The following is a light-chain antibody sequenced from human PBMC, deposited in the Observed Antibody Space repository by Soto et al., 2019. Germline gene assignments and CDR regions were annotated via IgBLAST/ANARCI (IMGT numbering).Light chain of an antibody. CDR2: EVS. J-gene: IGLJ2*01. CDR1: SSDVGGYKY. Sequence: QSALTQPASVSGSPGQSSTISCTGTSSDVGGYKYVSWYQQHPGKAPKVMIYEVSNRPSGVSNRFSGSKSGNTASLTISGLQAEDEADYYCSSYTSSSTVVFGGGTKLTVL. V-gene: IGLV2-14*01. CDR3: SSYTSSSTVV.